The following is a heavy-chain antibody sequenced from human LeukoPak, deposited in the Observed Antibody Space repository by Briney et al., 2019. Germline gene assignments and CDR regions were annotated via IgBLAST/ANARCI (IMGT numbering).Heavy chain of an antibody. CDR2: IRPSDSEP. CDR1: GYSFSTYW. D-gene: IGHD2-21*01. J-gene: IGHJ4*02. V-gene: IGHV5-10-1*01. CDR3: ARHYSNDHTLFDF. Sequence: GESLRISCKVSGYSFSTYWITWVRQMPGGALEWMGRIRPSDSEPNYSPSFQGHFTISADRSINTVYLQWSSLRASDTAIYLCARHYSNDHTLFDFWGQGALVTVST.